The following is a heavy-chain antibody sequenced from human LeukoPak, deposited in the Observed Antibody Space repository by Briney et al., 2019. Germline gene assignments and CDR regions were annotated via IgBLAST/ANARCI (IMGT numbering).Heavy chain of an antibody. CDR3: AKAGAAAGRGSFYYYMDV. D-gene: IGHD6-25*01. CDR2: INPNSGGA. CDR1: GYIFTGFY. V-gene: IGHV1-2*06. Sequence: ASVKVSCKASGYIFTGFYMHWVRQAPGQGLEWMGRINPNSGGANYAQKYQGRVTMSRDTSITTVYMELSRLGSNDTAVYYCAKAGAAAGRGSFYYYMDVWGKGTTVTVSS. J-gene: IGHJ6*03.